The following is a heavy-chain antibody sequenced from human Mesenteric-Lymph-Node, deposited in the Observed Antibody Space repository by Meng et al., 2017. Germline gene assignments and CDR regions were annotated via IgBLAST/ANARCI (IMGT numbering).Heavy chain of an antibody. J-gene: IGHJ4*02. D-gene: IGHD3-22*01. Sequence: SETLSLTCTVSGGSISSSSYYWGWIRQPPGKGLEWIGSIYYSGSTYYNPSLKSRVTISVGTSKNQFSLKLSSVTAADTAVYYCARAERQYYYDSSGYSIDYWGQGTLVTVSS. V-gene: IGHV4-39*07. CDR3: ARAERQYYYDSSGYSIDY. CDR2: IYYSGST. CDR1: GGSISSSSYY.